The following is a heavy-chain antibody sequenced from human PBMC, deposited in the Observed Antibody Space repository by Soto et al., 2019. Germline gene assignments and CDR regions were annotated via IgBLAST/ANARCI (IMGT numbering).Heavy chain of an antibody. J-gene: IGHJ4*02. CDR1: GFTFSNYG. Sequence: QVQLVESEGGVVQPGRSLRLSCTASGFTFSNYGMHWVRQAPGKGLEWVTVISYEGNVAYYADSVKGRFTSSRDNSKNTLYLQMNSLRTEDTAVYYCAKEGPITNWYFDYWGQGTLVTVSS. V-gene: IGHV3-30*18. CDR2: ISYEGNVA. CDR3: AKEGPITNWYFDY. D-gene: IGHD1-1*01.